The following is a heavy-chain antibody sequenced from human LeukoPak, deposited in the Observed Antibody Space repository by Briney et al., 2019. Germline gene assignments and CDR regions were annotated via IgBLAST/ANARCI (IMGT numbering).Heavy chain of an antibody. J-gene: IGHJ3*02. CDR2: IYYSGST. V-gene: IGHV4-59*08. CDR1: GGSISSYY. D-gene: IGHD3-16*02. CDR3: ARSYDYVWGSYRPLAFDI. Sequence: SETLSLTCTVSGGSISSYYWSWIRQPPGKGLEWIGYIYYSGSTNYNPPLKSRVTISVDTSKNQFSLKLSSVTAADTAVYYCARSYDYVWGSYRPLAFDIWGQGTMVTVSS.